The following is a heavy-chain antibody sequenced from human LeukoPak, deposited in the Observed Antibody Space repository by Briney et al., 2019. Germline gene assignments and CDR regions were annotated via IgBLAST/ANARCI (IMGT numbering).Heavy chain of an antibody. D-gene: IGHD6-19*01. CDR2: IYHSGST. CDR3: ARGNPWYSSGWYPGWYFDL. J-gene: IGHJ2*01. Sequence: PSETLSLTCTVSGYSISSGYYWGWIRQPPGKGLGWIGSIYHSGSTYYNPYLKSRITISVDTSKNQFSLKLSSVTAADKAVYYCARGNPWYSSGWYPGWYFDLWGRGNLVTVSS. CDR1: GYSISSGYY. V-gene: IGHV4-38-2*02.